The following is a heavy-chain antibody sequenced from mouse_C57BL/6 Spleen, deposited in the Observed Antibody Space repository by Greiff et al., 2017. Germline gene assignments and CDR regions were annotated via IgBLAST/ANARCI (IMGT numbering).Heavy chain of an antibody. D-gene: IGHD2-3*01. CDR3: ARGGQGDGPQDY. CDR2: IDPYSGGT. J-gene: IGHJ2*01. V-gene: IGHV1-72*01. Sequence: QVQLQQPGAELVKPGASVKLSCKASGYTFTSYWMHWVKQRPGRGLEWIGRIDPYSGGTNYNQKFKSKATLTVDKPSSTAYMQLSSLTSEDSAVYYCARGGQGDGPQDYWGQGTTLTVSS. CDR1: GYTFTSYW.